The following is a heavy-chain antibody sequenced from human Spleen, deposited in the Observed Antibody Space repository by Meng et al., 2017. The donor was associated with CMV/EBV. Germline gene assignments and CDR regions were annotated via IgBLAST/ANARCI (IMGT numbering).Heavy chain of an antibody. J-gene: IGHJ4*02. V-gene: IGHV1-2*02. CDR2: INPNSGGT. Sequence: ASVKVSCKASGYTFTSYFIHWVRQAAGQGLEWMGWINPNSGGTNYAQNFQGRVTMTRDTSINTAYIEMSNMRSEDTAVYYCAREGRFDSSGYLYWGQGTQVTVSS. CDR1: GYTFTSYF. CDR3: AREGRFDSSGYLY. D-gene: IGHD3-22*01.